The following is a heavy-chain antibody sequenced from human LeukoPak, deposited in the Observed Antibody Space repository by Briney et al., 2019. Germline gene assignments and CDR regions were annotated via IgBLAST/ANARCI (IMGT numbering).Heavy chain of an antibody. V-gene: IGHV4-61*01. CDR2: ISYSGRT. D-gene: IGHD1/OR15-1a*01. CDR3: ANVRSGTYYFNY. J-gene: IGHJ4*02. CDR1: GGSVSSGSYY. Sequence: SETLSLTCTVSGGSVSSGSYYWSWIRQPPGKGLEWIGYISYSGRTNYSPSLKSRVTISVDTSKNQFSLKLTSVTAADTAVYYCANVRSGTYYFNYWGQGALVTVSS.